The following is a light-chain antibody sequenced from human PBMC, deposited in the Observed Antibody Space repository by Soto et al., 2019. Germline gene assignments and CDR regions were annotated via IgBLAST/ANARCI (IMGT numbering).Light chain of an antibody. CDR1: QTISNT. CDR2: AAS. Sequence: SSASLGWFPGDKGSLSCRANQTISNTLAWYQQQPGQAPRLLIYAASTRATGVSARFSGSGSGTDFTLTISSLEPEDFAVYYCQQRSNWITFGQGTRLEIK. J-gene: IGKJ5*01. CDR3: QQRSNWIT. V-gene: IGKV3-11*01.